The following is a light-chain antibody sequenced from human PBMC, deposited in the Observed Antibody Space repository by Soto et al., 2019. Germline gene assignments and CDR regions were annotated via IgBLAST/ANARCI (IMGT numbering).Light chain of an antibody. Sequence: EIVLTQSPGTLSLSPGERATLSCRASQSVSNNYLAWYQQKPGQAPRLLIYGASNRATGIPDRFSGSGSGTGFTLTISSLQPDDFATYYCQQYNSYSTFGQGTKVDIK. CDR2: GAS. V-gene: IGKV3-20*01. CDR3: QQYNSYST. J-gene: IGKJ1*01. CDR1: QSVSNNY.